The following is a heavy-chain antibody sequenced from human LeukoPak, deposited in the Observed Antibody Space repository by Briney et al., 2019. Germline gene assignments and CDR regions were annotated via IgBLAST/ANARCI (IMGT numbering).Heavy chain of an antibody. Sequence: SETLSLTCTVSGGSISSGGYYWSWIRQHPGKGLEWIGYIYYSGSTYYNPSLKSRVTISVDTSKNQFSLKLSSVTAADTAVYYCALQYSGSYGDYFDYWGQGTLVTVSS. V-gene: IGHV4-31*03. J-gene: IGHJ4*02. D-gene: IGHD1-26*01. CDR3: ALQYSGSYGDYFDY. CDR2: IYYSGST. CDR1: GGSISSGGYY.